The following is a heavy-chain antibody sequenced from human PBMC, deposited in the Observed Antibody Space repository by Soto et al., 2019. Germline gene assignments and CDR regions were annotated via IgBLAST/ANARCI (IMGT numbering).Heavy chain of an antibody. CDR1: GFTFSNAW. J-gene: IGHJ6*02. Sequence: NPGGSLRLSCAASGFTFSNAWMSWVRQAPGKGLEWVGRIKSKTDGGTTDYAAPVKGRFTISRDDSKNTLYLQMNSLKTEDTAVYYCTTGRRVRRRDFWSGYYTNYYYGMDVWGQGTTVTVSS. D-gene: IGHD3-3*01. CDR2: IKSKTDGGTT. V-gene: IGHV3-15*01. CDR3: TTGRRVRRRDFWSGYYTNYYYGMDV.